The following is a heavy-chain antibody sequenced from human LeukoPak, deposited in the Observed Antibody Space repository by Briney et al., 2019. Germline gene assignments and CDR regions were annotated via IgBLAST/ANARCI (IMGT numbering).Heavy chain of an antibody. CDR1: GFTFSSYG. V-gene: IGHV3-30*02. D-gene: IGHD3-10*01. CDR3: YTGLGALDY. J-gene: IGHJ4*02. CDR2: IRYDGSNK. Sequence: PGRSLRLSCAASGFTFSSYGMHWVRQAPGKGLEWVAFIRYDGSNKYYADSVKGRFTISRDNSKNTLYLQMNSLRAEDTAVYYSYTGLGALDYWGQGTLVTVSS.